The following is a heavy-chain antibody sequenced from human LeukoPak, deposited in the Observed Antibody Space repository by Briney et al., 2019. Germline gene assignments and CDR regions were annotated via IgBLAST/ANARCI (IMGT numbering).Heavy chain of an antibody. CDR2: INPNSGST. D-gene: IGHD3-3*02. Sequence: GASVKVSCKASGYTFTSYYMHWVRQAPGQGLEWMGIINPNSGSTSYAQKFQGRVTMTRDTSTGTVYMELSSLRSEDTAVYYCARGQGISPKGDYFDYWGQGTLVTVSS. V-gene: IGHV1-46*01. J-gene: IGHJ4*02. CDR1: GYTFTSYY. CDR3: ARGQGISPKGDYFDY.